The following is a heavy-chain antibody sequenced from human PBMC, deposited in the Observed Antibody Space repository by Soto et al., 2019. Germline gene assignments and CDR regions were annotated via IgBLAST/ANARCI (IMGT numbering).Heavy chain of an antibody. CDR3: TRDLFSYDYSGMLCFDP. Sequence: QPGGSLRLSCAASVFAFSGSAMYWVRQASGEGLEWVGRIRSKGHNYATEYAASVKGRFTISRDDSKNTAYLQMNSLQTEDTAVHYCTRDLFSYDYSGMLCFDPWGQGPLVTVSS. CDR1: VFAFSGSA. V-gene: IGHV3-73*01. D-gene: IGHD3-16*01. CDR2: IRSKGHNYAT. J-gene: IGHJ5*02.